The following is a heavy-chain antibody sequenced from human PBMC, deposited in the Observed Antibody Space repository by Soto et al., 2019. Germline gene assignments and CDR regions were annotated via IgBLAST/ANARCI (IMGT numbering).Heavy chain of an antibody. Sequence: QVQLVQSGAEVKKPWPSVKVSCKPSGYTFTSYDINWVRQTTGQGFEWMGWMNPNSGNTGYAQKFQGRVTMTRNTSIGTAYMELSSLRSEDTAVYYCTTGPNSSGWHDPWGQGTLVTVSS. CDR2: MNPNSGNT. V-gene: IGHV1-8*01. J-gene: IGHJ5*02. CDR3: TTGPNSSGWHDP. D-gene: IGHD6-25*01. CDR1: GYTFTSYD.